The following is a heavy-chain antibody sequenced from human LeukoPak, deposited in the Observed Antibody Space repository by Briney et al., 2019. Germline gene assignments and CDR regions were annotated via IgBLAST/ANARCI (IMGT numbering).Heavy chain of an antibody. D-gene: IGHD3-9*01. CDR3: ARRWFSDY. CDR1: GFTFSSFE. J-gene: IGHJ4*02. Sequence: QTGGSLRLSCAASGFTFSSFEMNWVRQAPGKGLEWVSYISSSGSTIYYADSVKGRFTISRDNAENSLYLQMNSLRAEDTAVYYCARRWFSDYWGQGTLVTVSS. CDR2: ISSSGSTI. V-gene: IGHV3-48*03.